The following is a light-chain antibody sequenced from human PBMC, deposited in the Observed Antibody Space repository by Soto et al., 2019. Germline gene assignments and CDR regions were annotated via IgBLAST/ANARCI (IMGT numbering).Light chain of an antibody. CDR1: SSDVGGYNY. CDR3: RSYTSSSTVV. CDR2: DVS. Sequence: QSALTQPASVSGSPGQSITISCTGTSSDVGGYNYVSWYQQHPGKAPKLMIYDVSNRPSGVSNRFSGSKSGNTASLTISGLQAEDEADYYCRSYTSSSTVVFGGETKVTVL. J-gene: IGLJ2*01. V-gene: IGLV2-14*01.